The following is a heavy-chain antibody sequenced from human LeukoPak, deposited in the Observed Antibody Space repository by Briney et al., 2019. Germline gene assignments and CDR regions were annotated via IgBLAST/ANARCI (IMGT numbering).Heavy chain of an antibody. D-gene: IGHD2-21*01. CDR2: INSDGSST. CDR3: ARVSRDCGGNCYPFDY. V-gene: IGHV3-74*01. Sequence: GGSLRLSCAASGFTFSTYWMHLVRQAPGKGLVWVSRINSDGSSTSYADSVKGRFTSSRDNAKNTLYLQMNSLRAEDTAVYYCARVSRDCGGNCYPFDYWGQGTLVTVSS. J-gene: IGHJ4*02. CDR1: GFTFSTYW.